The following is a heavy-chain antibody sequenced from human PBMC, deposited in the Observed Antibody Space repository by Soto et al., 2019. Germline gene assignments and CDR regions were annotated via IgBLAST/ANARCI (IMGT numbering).Heavy chain of an antibody. V-gene: IGHV3-33*01. CDR3: ARGGPGNWGGYYYYGMDV. Sequence: QVQLVESGGGVVQPGRSLRLSCAASGFTFSSYGMHWVRQAPGKGLEWVAVIWYDGSNKYYADSVKGRFTISRDNSKNTLYLHMNSQKAEDTAVYYCARGGPGNWGGYYYYGMDVWGQGTTVTVSS. J-gene: IGHJ6*02. CDR2: IWYDGSNK. CDR1: GFTFSSYG. D-gene: IGHD7-27*01.